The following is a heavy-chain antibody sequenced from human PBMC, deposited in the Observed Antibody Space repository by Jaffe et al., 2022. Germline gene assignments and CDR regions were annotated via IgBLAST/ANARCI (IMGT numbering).Heavy chain of an antibody. CDR1: GFTVSSNY. CDR2: IYSGGST. CDR3: ASPGIAAAIELSGAFDI. D-gene: IGHD6-13*01. Sequence: EVQLVESGGGLVQPGGSLRLSCAASGFTVSSNYMSWVRQAPGKGLEWVSVIYSGGSTYYADSVKGRFTISRDNSKNTLYLQMNSLRAEDTAVYYCASPGIAAAIELSGAFDIWGQGTMVTVSS. J-gene: IGHJ3*02. V-gene: IGHV3-66*02.